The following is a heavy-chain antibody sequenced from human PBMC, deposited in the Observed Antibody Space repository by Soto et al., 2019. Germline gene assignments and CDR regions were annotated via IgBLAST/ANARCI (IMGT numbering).Heavy chain of an antibody. CDR1: GFTFSSYA. CDR3: ANHPHCSGGSCYHYGMDV. CDR2: ISGSGGST. Sequence: SGGSLRLSCAASGFTFSSYAMSWVRQAPGKGLEWVSAISGSGGSTYYADSVKGRFTISRDNSKNTLYLQMNSLRAEDTAVYYCANHPHCSGGSCYHYGMDVWGQGTTVTVSS. D-gene: IGHD2-15*01. V-gene: IGHV3-23*01. J-gene: IGHJ6*02.